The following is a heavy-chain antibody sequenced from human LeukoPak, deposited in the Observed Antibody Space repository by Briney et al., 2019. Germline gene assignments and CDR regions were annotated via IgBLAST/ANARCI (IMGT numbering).Heavy chain of an antibody. CDR3: ASGSSGYDP. J-gene: IGHJ5*02. CDR2: IYSSGTT. V-gene: IGHV4-4*07. Sequence: SETLSLTCTVSGGSISNYYWSWIRQPAGKGLEWIGRIYSSGTTIYNPSLKSRVTMSVDTSKNQFSLKLSSVTAADTAVYFCASGSSGYDPWGQGTLVTVPP. CDR1: GGSISNYY. D-gene: IGHD5-12*01.